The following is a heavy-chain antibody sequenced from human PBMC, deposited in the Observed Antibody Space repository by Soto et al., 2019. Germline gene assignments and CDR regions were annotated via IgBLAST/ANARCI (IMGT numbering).Heavy chain of an antibody. CDR2: IYPGDSDT. J-gene: IGHJ6*02. V-gene: IGHV5-51*01. D-gene: IGHD6-25*01. Sequence: ESLKISCKGSGYSFTSYWIGLVRQMPGKGLEWMGIIYPGDSDTRYSPSFQGQVTISADKSISTAYLQWSSLKASDTAMYYCARAAEALHYYYGMDVWGQGTTVTVSS. CDR1: GYSFTSYW. CDR3: ARAAEALHYYYGMDV.